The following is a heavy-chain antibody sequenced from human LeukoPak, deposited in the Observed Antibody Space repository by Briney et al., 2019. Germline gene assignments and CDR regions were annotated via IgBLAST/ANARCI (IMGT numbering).Heavy chain of an antibody. CDR2: ITGSGGST. D-gene: IGHD7-27*01. Sequence: PGGSLRLSCAASGIIFSNHAMSWVRQAPGKGLEWVSGITGSGGSTYYADSVKGRFTVSRDDSKNTLYLQMNSLRAEDTAVYYCAKDGGLWVSAHWGDSWGRGTLVTVSS. J-gene: IGHJ4*02. CDR1: GIIFSNHA. CDR3: AKDGGLWVSAHWGDS. V-gene: IGHV3-23*01.